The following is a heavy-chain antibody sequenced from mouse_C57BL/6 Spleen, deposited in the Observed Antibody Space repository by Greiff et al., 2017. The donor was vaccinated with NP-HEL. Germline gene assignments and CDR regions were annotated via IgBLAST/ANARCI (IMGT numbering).Heavy chain of an antibody. CDR1: GYAFTNYL. D-gene: IGHD2-12*01. Sequence: QVQLQQSGAELVRPGTSVKVSCKASGYAFTNYLIEWVKQRPGQGLEWIGVINPGSGGSNYNEKFKGKATLTADKSSSTAYMQLSSLTSEDSAVYFCARSWCYDWFYAMDYWGQGTSVTVSS. CDR3: ARSWCYDWFYAMDY. J-gene: IGHJ4*01. V-gene: IGHV1-54*01. CDR2: INPGSGGS.